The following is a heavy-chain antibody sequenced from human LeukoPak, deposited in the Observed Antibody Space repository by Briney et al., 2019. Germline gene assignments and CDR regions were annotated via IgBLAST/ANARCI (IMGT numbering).Heavy chain of an antibody. CDR2: IIPILGIV. J-gene: IGHJ6*02. D-gene: IGHD3-3*01. CDR3: ARDAYDFWRSYYYYGMDV. CDR1: GGTFSSYA. Sequence: GASVKVSCKASGGTFSSYAISWVRQAPGQGLEWMGRIIPILGIVNYAQKFQGRVTITADKSTSTAYMELSSLRSEDTAVYYCARDAYDFWRSYYYYGMDVWGQGTTVTVSS. V-gene: IGHV1-69*04.